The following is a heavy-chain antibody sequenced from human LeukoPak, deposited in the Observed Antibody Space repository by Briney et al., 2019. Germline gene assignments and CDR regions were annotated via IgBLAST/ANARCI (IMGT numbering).Heavy chain of an antibody. CDR2: INSNGGST. CDR1: GFTFSSYG. V-gene: IGHV3-64D*09. D-gene: IGHD3-22*01. Sequence: GGSLRLSCSASGFTFSSYGMHWVRQAPGKGLEYVSAINSNGGSTYYADSEKGRFTISRDNSKNTLYLQMSSLRAEDTAVYYCVKASMIVVVRDAFDMWGQGTMVTVSS. CDR3: VKASMIVVVRDAFDM. J-gene: IGHJ3*02.